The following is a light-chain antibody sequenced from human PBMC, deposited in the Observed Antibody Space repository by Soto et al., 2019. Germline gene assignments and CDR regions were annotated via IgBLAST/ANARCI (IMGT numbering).Light chain of an antibody. CDR1: SSDVGGYNF. Sequence: QSALTQPPSASGSPGQSVTISCTGTSSDVGGYNFVSWYQQHPGKAPKVLIYDVNKRPSGVPDRFSGSKAGNTASLTVSGLQAEDEAYYYCSSHAGSNNPFVFGPGTKLTVL. CDR3: SSHAGSNNPFV. V-gene: IGLV2-8*01. CDR2: DVN. J-gene: IGLJ1*01.